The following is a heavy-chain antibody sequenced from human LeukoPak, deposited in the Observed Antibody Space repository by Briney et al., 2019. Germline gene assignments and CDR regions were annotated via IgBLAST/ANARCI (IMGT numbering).Heavy chain of an antibody. V-gene: IGHV5-10-1*01. CDR3: ARLPLRLTGYYRFPLDY. CDR1: GYSFTSYC. CDR2: IDPSDSYT. J-gene: IGHJ4*02. D-gene: IGHD3-9*01. Sequence: SGESLKISCKGSGYSFTSYCISWVRQMPGKGLEWMVRIDPSDSYTNYSPSFQGHVTISADKSISTAYLQWSSLKASDTAMYYCARLPLRLTGYYRFPLDYWGQGTLVTVSS.